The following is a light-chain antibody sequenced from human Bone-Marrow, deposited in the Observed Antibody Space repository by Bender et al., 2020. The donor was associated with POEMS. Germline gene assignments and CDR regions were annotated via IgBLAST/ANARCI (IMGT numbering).Light chain of an antibody. J-gene: IGLJ1*01. V-gene: IGLV2-14*02. CDR3: SSYRSSSLSHV. CDR2: DVS. Sequence: QSALTQPASVSGSPGQSITISCTGSSRDVGSSNLVSWYQQHPGKAPKLMIYDVSNRPSGVSNRFSGSKSGNTASLTISGLQAEDEAAYYCSSYRSSSLSHVFGTGTKVTVL. CDR1: SRDVGSSNL.